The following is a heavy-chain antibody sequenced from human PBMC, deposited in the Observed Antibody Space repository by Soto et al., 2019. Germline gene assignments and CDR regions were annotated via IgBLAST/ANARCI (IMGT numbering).Heavy chain of an antibody. CDR1: GGTLASYA. V-gene: IGHV1-69*06. Sequence: SVKVSCKASGGTLASYAISWVRQAPGQGLEWLGGIIPIFDRTNYAEKFQGRVTITADKSTTTFFLDLSNLTFEDTAVYYCAKSPYNWNDQNYFYYAMDVWGQGTTVTVSS. CDR2: IIPIFDRT. D-gene: IGHD1-20*01. CDR3: AKSPYNWNDQNYFYYAMDV. J-gene: IGHJ6*02.